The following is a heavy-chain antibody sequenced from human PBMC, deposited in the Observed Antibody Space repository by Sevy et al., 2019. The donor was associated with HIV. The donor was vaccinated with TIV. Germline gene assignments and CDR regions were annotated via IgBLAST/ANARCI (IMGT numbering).Heavy chain of an antibody. CDR3: ARIPYDRSGHGYFDY. Sequence: SETLSLTCTVSGGSISSSSHYWGWIRQPPGKGLEWIGSMYYSGSTYHNPSLKSRVTFSVDMSKNQFSLKLSSVTAADTAVYYCARIPYDRSGHGYFDYWGQGTLVTVSS. D-gene: IGHD3-22*01. J-gene: IGHJ4*02. CDR2: MYYSGST. CDR1: GGSISSSSHY. V-gene: IGHV4-39*01.